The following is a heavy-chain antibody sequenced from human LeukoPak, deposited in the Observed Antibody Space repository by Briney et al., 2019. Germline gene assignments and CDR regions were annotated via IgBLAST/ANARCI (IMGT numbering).Heavy chain of an antibody. CDR3: ASSYGDYSTGSYYYYYGMDV. V-gene: IGHV1-18*01. D-gene: IGHD4-17*01. CDR1: GYTFTSYG. CDR2: ISAYNGNT. Sequence: ASVKVSCRASGYTFTSYGISWVRQAPGQGLERMGWISAYNGNTNYAQKLQGRVTMTTDTSTSTAYMELRSLRSDDTAVYYCASSYGDYSTGSYYYYYGMDVWGQGTTVTVSS. J-gene: IGHJ6*02.